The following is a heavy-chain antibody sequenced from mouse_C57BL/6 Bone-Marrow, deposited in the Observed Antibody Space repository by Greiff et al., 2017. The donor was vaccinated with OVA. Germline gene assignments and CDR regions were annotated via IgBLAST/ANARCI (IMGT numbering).Heavy chain of an antibody. Sequence: QVQLQQSGPGLVQPSQSLSITCTVSGFSLTSYGVHWVRQSPGKGLEWLGVIWSGGSTDYNAAFISRLSISKDNSKSQVFFKMNSLQADDTAIYYCARNYYYGSSFPYYAMDYWGQGTSVTVSS. J-gene: IGHJ4*01. V-gene: IGHV2-2*01. D-gene: IGHD1-1*01. CDR1: GFSLTSYG. CDR2: IWSGGST. CDR3: ARNYYYGSSFPYYAMDY.